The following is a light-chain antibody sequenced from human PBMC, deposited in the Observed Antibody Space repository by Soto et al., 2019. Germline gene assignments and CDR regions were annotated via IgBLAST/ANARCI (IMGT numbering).Light chain of an antibody. J-gene: IGLJ2*01. CDR3: LLYYGGAPV. CDR2: SIG. Sequence: QTVVTQEPSLTVSPGGTVTLTCASSTGAVTSRYYPNWFQQKPGQAPRALIYSIGNKHSWTPARFSGSLLGGKAALTLSGVQPEDEAEYYCLLYYGGAPVFGGGTKVTVL. CDR1: TGAVTSRYY. V-gene: IGLV7-43*01.